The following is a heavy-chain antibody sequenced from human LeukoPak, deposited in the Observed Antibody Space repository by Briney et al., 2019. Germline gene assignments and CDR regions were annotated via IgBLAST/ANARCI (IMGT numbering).Heavy chain of an antibody. CDR3: ARGIMVYAIYHWYFDL. CDR2: IYHSGST. J-gene: IGHJ2*01. Sequence: SETLSLTCAVSGGSISSGGYSWSWIRQPPGKGLEWIGYIYHSGSTYYNPSLKSRVTISVDRSKNQFSLKLSSVTAADTGVYYCARGIMVYAIYHWYFDLWGRGTLVTVSS. D-gene: IGHD2-8*01. CDR1: GGSISSGGYS. V-gene: IGHV4-30-2*01.